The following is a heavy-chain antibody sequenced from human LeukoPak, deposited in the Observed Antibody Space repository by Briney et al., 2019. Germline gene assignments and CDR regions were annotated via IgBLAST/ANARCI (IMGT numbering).Heavy chain of an antibody. Sequence: PGGSLRLSCAASGFTFSSYAMSWVRQAPGKGLEWVSAISGSGGSTYYADSVKGRFTISRDNSKNTLYLQMNSLRAEDTAVYYYAKDRSKNYDILTGYYWWGQGTLVTVSS. CDR1: GFTFSSYA. CDR3: AKDRSKNYDILTGYYW. CDR2: ISGSGGST. D-gene: IGHD3-9*01. V-gene: IGHV3-23*01. J-gene: IGHJ4*02.